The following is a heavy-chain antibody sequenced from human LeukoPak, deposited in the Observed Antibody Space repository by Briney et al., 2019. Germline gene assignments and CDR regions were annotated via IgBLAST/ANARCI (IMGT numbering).Heavy chain of an antibody. CDR1: GGSISSYY. V-gene: IGHV4-59*01. Sequence: SETLSLTCTVSGGSISSYYWSWIRQPPGKGLEWIGYIYYSGSTDFNPSLKSRVTMSVDTSKNQFSLKLSSVTAADTAVYYCARDLRGAAAEFDYWGQGTLVTVSS. J-gene: IGHJ4*02. CDR2: IYYSGST. CDR3: ARDLRGAAAEFDY. D-gene: IGHD6-13*01.